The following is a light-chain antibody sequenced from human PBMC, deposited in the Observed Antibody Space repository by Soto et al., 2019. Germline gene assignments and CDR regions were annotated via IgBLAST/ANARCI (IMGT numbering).Light chain of an antibody. Sequence: EIVLTQSPATLSLSPGERATLSCRASQSVSSYLAWYQQKPGQAPRLPIYDASNRATGIPARFSGSGSGTDFTLTISSLEPEDFAVYYCQQRSSWLLTFGGGTKVEIK. J-gene: IGKJ4*01. V-gene: IGKV3-11*01. CDR3: QQRSSWLLT. CDR2: DAS. CDR1: QSVSSY.